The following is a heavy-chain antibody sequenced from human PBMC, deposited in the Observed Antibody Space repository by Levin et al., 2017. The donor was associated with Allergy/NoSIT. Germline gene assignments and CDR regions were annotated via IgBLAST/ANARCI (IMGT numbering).Heavy chain of an antibody. Sequence: SLKISCAASGFTFDDYAMHWVRQAPGKGLEWVSGISWNSGSIGYADSVKGRFTISRDNAKNSLYLQMNSLRAEDTALYYCVYGDFAFDYWGQGTLVTVSS. CDR1: GFTFDDYA. CDR2: ISWNSGSI. CDR3: VYGDFAFDY. J-gene: IGHJ4*02. V-gene: IGHV3-9*01. D-gene: IGHD4-17*01.